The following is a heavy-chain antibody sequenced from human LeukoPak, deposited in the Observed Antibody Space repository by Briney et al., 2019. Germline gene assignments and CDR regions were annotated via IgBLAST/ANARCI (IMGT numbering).Heavy chain of an antibody. CDR2: IYYSGST. V-gene: IGHV4-39*01. Sequence: SETLSLTCTVSGGSINISSYYWGWIRQPPGKGLEWIGSIYYSGSTYYNPSLKSRVTISVDTSKNQFSLKLSSVTAADTAVYYCARREMALRATDYWGQGTLVTVSS. J-gene: IGHJ4*02. D-gene: IGHD5-24*01. CDR3: ARREMALRATDY. CDR1: GGSINISSYY.